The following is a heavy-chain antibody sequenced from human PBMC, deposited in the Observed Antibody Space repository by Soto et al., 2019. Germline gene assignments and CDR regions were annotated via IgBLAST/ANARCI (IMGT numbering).Heavy chain of an antibody. CDR1: GFTFSTSA. V-gene: IGHV3-23*01. CDR3: EKDTGYGDYNDY. J-gene: IGHJ4*02. D-gene: IGHD4-17*01. CDR2: ITSSGGST. Sequence: EVQLLESGGGLVQPGGSLRLSCAASGFTFSTSALTWVRQAPGKGLEWVSTITSSGGSTYYADSVKGRFTISRDNSKNTLFLQMNSLRAEDTAVYYCEKDTGYGDYNDYWGQGTLVTVSS.